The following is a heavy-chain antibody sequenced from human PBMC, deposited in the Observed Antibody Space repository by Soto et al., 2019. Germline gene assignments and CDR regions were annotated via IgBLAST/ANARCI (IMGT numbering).Heavy chain of an antibody. D-gene: IGHD3-10*01. J-gene: IGHJ4*02. Sequence: VELRESGPGLVRPSQTLSLACNVSGDSISTSFFYWGWVRQVPGQGREWIGYIYKSGSTYYNPSLQSRVSMSVDSSKNQFSLGLSHVSVADTSVYYCARGSGDVSGGVSDYWGPVALVSVSS. CDR1: GDSISTSFFY. CDR3: ARGSGDVSGGVSDY. V-gene: IGHV4-31*03. CDR2: IYKSGST.